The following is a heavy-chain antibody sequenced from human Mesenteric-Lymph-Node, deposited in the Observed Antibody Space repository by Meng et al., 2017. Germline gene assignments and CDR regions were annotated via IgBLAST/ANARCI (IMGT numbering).Heavy chain of an antibody. CDR3: VKDITPGGADV. D-gene: IGHD3-3*01. V-gene: IGHV3-21*04. J-gene: IGHJ6*02. CDR2: ISSSSSYI. CDR1: GFTFSSYS. Sequence: GESLKISCAASGFTFSSYSMNWVRQAPGKGLEWVSSISSSSSYIYYADSVKGRFTISRDNAKNSLYLQMNSLRPEDTAFYYCVKDITPGGADVWGQGTMVTVSS.